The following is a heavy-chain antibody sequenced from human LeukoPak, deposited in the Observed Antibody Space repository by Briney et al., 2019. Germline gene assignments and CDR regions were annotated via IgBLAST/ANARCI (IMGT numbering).Heavy chain of an antibody. J-gene: IGHJ4*02. CDR2: IFTSGST. V-gene: IGHV4-4*07. D-gene: IGHD5-18*01. Sequence: SETLSLTCTVSGGSIGSYYWSWIRQPAGKGLEWIGRIFTSGSTNYNPSLKSRLTMSVDTSKNQFSLKLSSVTAADTAVYYCARGVQDTAMVYFDYWGQGTLVTVSS. CDR3: ARGVQDTAMVYFDY. CDR1: GGSIGSYY.